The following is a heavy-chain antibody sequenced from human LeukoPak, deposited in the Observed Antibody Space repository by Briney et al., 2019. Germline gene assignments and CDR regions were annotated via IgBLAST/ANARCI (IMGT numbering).Heavy chain of an antibody. CDR1: GFTFSKYA. CDR2: ISSSGNST. D-gene: IGHD2-21*02. Sequence: GGSLRLSCSASGFTFSKYAIHWVRQAPGKGLEYVSAISSSGNSTYYADSVKGRFTISRDNSKNTVSLQMSSLGAEDTAVYYCSSRRILSTAIPDYWGQGTLVTVSS. CDR3: SSRRILSTAIPDY. J-gene: IGHJ4*02. V-gene: IGHV3-64D*06.